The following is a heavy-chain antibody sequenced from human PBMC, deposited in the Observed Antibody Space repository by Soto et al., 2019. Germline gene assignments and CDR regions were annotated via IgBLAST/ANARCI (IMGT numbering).Heavy chain of an antibody. J-gene: IGHJ5*02. CDR3: ARAGINGSSWYFCFDP. D-gene: IGHD6-13*01. V-gene: IGHV1-69*01. CDR2: IIPLFGTT. Sequence: QVQLVQSGSEVKMPGSSVKVSCKTSGGTFSRHAINWVRQAPGQGLEWMGGIIPLFGTTNYAQKFKGRVTISADESTSTAYMELSSLTSEDAAVDYCARAGINGSSWYFCFDPWGQGTLVTVSS. CDR1: GGTFSRHA.